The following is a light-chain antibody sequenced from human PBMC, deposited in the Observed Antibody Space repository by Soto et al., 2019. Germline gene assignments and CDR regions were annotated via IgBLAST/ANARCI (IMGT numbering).Light chain of an antibody. J-gene: IGKJ3*01. CDR3: QKYSSGPV. CDR1: QDIRNF. CDR2: AAS. Sequence: DIQMTQSPTSLSASVGDRVTITCRASQDIRNFVAWYQQKPGKAPKILIYAASTLQSGVPSRCSRGGSATDYTLTITCLQPEDVETYSCQKYSSGPVFGPGTKV. V-gene: IGKV1-27*01.